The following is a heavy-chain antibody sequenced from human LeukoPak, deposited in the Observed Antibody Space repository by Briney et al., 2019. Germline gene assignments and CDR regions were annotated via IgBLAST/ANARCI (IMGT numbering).Heavy chain of an antibody. D-gene: IGHD3-22*01. CDR2: IYYSGST. CDR3: ARDDPDYYDSSGYRKYFQH. J-gene: IGHJ1*01. CDR1: GASISSGDYY. Sequence: SETLSLTCTVSGASISSGDYYWTWIRQPPGKGLEWIGSIYYSGSTYYNPSLKSRVTISGDTSKNQFSLKLSSVTAADTAVYYCARDDPDYYDSSGYRKYFQHWGQGTLVTVSS. V-gene: IGHV4-39*07.